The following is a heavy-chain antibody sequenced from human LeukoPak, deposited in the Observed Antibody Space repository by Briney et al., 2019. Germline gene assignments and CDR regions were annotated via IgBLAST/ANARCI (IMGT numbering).Heavy chain of an antibody. V-gene: IGHV4-39*02. CDR2: IYYSGST. CDR1: GGSISSSSYY. CDR3: ARDYDILTGSVRGYYFDY. J-gene: IGHJ4*02. D-gene: IGHD3-9*01. Sequence: PSETLSLTCTVSGGSISSSSYYWGWIRQPPGKGLEWIGSIYYSGSTYYNPSLKSRVTISVDTSKNQFSLKLSSVTAADTAVYYCARDYDILTGSVRGYYFDYWGQGTLVTVSS.